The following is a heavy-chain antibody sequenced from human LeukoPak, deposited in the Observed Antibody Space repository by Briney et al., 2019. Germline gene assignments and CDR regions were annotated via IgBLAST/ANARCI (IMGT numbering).Heavy chain of an antibody. CDR2: IYYSGST. CDR3: ARIRNYYDSSGYYFDAFDI. J-gene: IGHJ3*02. V-gene: IGHV4-59*08. D-gene: IGHD3-22*01. CDR1: GGSISSYY. Sequence: MSSETLSLTCTVSGGSISSYYWSWIRQPPGKGLEWIGYIYYSGSTNYNPSLKSRVTISVDTSKNQFSLKLSSVTAADTAVYYCARIRNYYDSSGYYFDAFDIWDQGTMVTVSS.